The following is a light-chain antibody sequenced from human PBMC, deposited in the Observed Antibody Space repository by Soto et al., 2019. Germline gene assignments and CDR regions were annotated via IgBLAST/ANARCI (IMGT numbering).Light chain of an antibody. J-gene: IGKJ5*01. V-gene: IGKV3-11*01. CDR2: EAS. CDR3: QQRNYWPIT. CDR1: ESISSY. Sequence: EIVLTQSPATLSLSPGERATLSCRASESISSYLAWYQQKSGQAPRLLIYEASNRATGIPARFSGSGSGTDFTLTINGLEPEDFAVYYCQQRNYWPITFGQGTRLEI.